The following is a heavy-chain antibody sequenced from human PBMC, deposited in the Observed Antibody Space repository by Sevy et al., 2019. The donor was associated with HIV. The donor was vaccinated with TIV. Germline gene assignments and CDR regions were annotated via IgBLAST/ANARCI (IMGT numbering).Heavy chain of an antibody. CDR3: AKELGDILTGYTGLFDY. D-gene: IGHD3-9*01. Sequence: GGSLRLSCAASGFTFSSYAMSWVRQAPGKGLEWVSAISGSGGSTYYADSVKGRFTISRDNSKNTLYLQMNSLRAEDTAVYYCAKELGDILTGYTGLFDYWGQRTLVTVSS. CDR1: GFTFSSYA. J-gene: IGHJ4*02. CDR2: ISGSGGST. V-gene: IGHV3-23*01.